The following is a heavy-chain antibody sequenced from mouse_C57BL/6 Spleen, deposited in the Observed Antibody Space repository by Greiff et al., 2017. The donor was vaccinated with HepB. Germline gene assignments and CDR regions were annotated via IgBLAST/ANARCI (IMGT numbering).Heavy chain of an antibody. Sequence: QVQLQQSGAELVRPGTSVKVSCKASGYAFTNYLIEWVKQRPGQGLEWIGVINPGSGGTNYNEKFKGKATLTADKSSSTAYMQLSSLTSEDSAVYFCARSRGTGSFDYWGQGTTLTVSS. CDR1: GYAFTNYL. J-gene: IGHJ2*01. V-gene: IGHV1-54*01. CDR2: INPGSGGT. CDR3: ARSRGTGSFDY. D-gene: IGHD4-1*01.